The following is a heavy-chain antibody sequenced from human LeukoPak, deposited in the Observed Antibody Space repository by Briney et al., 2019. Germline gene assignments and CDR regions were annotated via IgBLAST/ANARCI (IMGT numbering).Heavy chain of an antibody. V-gene: IGHV3-21*04. Sequence: PGGSLRLSCAASGFTFSSYSMNWVRQAPGKGLEWVSSISSSSSYIYYAESVKGRSTVSRDNSKNKLYLQMNSLRADDTAIYYCARDLGWLHYEDWGQGTLVTVSS. CDR2: ISSSSSYI. CDR3: ARDLGWLHYED. D-gene: IGHD5-12*01. J-gene: IGHJ4*02. CDR1: GFTFSSYS.